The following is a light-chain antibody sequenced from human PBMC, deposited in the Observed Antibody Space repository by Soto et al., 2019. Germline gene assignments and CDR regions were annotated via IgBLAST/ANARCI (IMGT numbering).Light chain of an antibody. CDR3: QSYDSGLRGYV. CDR2: GNT. Sequence: QSVLAQPPSVSFAPGQRVTMSCSGTTSNIGADYDVQLYRQLPGTAPKLLIHGNTNRPSGVPDRFSGSKSGTSASLAITGLQSEDEGDYYCQSYDSGLRGYVFGSGTKVTVL. J-gene: IGLJ1*01. V-gene: IGLV1-40*01. CDR1: TSNIGADYD.